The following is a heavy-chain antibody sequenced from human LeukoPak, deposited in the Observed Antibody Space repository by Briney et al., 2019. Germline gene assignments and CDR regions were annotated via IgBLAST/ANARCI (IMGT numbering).Heavy chain of an antibody. J-gene: IGHJ6*02. V-gene: IGHV3-11*01. Sequence: PGGSLRLSCAASGFTFSDYYMSWIRQAPGKGLEWVSYSSRSGSTIYYADSVKGRFTISRDNAKNSLYLQMNSLRAEDTAVYYCARVPDSSGYYPDPYYYYGMDVWGQGTTVTVSS. CDR2: SSRSGSTI. CDR3: ARVPDSSGYYPDPYYYYGMDV. CDR1: GFTFSDYY. D-gene: IGHD3-22*01.